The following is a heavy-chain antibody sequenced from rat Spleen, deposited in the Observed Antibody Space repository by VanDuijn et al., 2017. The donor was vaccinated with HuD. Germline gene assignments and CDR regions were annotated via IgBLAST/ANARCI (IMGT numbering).Heavy chain of an antibody. CDR3: ARSVFDY. Sequence: EVQLVESDGGLVQPGRSLKLSCAASGFTFSDYYMAWVRQAPTKGLEWVATINYDGSSTYYRDSAKGRFTISRDNAKSTLYLQMDSLRSEDTATYYCARSVFDYWGQGVVVTVSS. CDR2: INYDGSST. CDR1: GFTFSDYY. V-gene: IGHV5-29*01. J-gene: IGHJ2*01.